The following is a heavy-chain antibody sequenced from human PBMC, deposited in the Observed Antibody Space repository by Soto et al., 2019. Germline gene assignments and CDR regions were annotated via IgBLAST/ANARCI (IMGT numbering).Heavy chain of an antibody. CDR3: ARALYSGSSY. J-gene: IGHJ4*02. CDR2: IYSDATT. D-gene: IGHD1-26*01. V-gene: IGHV3-66*01. CDR1: GFTVSSNY. Sequence: GSLRLSCAASGFTVSSNYMTWVRQAPGKGLEWVSVIYSDATTYSADSVKGRFTISRDNSKNTLYLQMNSLRAEDTAVYYCARALYSGSSYWGQGTLVTVSS.